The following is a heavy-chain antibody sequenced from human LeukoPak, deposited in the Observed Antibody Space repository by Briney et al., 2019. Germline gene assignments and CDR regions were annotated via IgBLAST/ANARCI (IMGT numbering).Heavy chain of an antibody. J-gene: IGHJ4*02. CDR2: IYTSGST. CDR3: ARDCDSGSYCY. D-gene: IGHD1-26*01. Sequence: KPSQTLSLTCTVSGGSISSGSYYWSWIRQPAGKGLEWIGRIYTSGSTNYNPSLKSRVTISVDTSKNQFSLKLSSVTAADTAVYYRARDCDSGSYCYWGQGTLVTVSS. CDR1: GGSISSGSYY. V-gene: IGHV4-61*02.